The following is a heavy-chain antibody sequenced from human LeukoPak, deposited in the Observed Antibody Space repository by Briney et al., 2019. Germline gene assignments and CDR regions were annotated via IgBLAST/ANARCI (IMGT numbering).Heavy chain of an antibody. J-gene: IGHJ4*02. Sequence: SVKVSCKASGGTFSSYAISWVRQAPGQGLEWMGGIIPIFGTANYAQKFQGRVTITTDESTSTAYMELSSLRSEDTAVYYCARDIAAAGTYGYWGQGTLVTVSS. V-gene: IGHV1-69*05. CDR1: GGTFSSYA. CDR2: IIPIFGTA. D-gene: IGHD6-13*01. CDR3: ARDIAAAGTYGY.